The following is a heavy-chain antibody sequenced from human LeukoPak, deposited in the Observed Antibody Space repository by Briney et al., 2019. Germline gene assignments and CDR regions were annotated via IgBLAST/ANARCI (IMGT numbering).Heavy chain of an antibody. CDR2: INPRGST. Sequence: SETLSLTCAVYGGSLSDHYWSWFRQPPGKGLEWIGEINPRGSTNYNPSLKSRVTISVDTSKNQFSLKLSSVTAADTAVYYCARQGSGWLDEYDYWGQGTLVTVSS. CDR1: GGSLSDHY. CDR3: ARQGSGWLDEYDY. J-gene: IGHJ4*02. D-gene: IGHD6-19*01. V-gene: IGHV4-34*01.